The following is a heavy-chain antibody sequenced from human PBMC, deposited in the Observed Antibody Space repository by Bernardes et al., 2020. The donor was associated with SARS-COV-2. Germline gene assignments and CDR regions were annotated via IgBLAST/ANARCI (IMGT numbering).Heavy chain of an antibody. CDR3: AREHPLSRLIDY. V-gene: IGHV3-33*01. Sequence: GGSLRLSCAASGFTFSSYGMHWVRQAPGKGLEWVAVIWYDGSNKYYADSVKGRFTISRDNSKNTLYLQMNSLRAEDTAVYYCAREHPLSRLIDYWGQGTLVTVSS. CDR1: GFTFSSYG. J-gene: IGHJ4*02. CDR2: IWYDGSNK.